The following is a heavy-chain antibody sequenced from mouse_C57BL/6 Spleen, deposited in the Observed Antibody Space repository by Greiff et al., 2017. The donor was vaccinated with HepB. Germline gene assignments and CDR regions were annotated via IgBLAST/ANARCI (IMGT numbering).Heavy chain of an antibody. CDR1: GYTFTSYW. CDR2: IHPNSGST. CDR3: ARDYVGPGVDY. V-gene: IGHV1-64*01. Sequence: QVQLQQPGAELVKPGASVKLSCKASGYTFTSYWMHWVKQRPGQGLEWIGMIHPNSGSTNYNEKFKSKATLTVDKSSSTAYMQLSSLTSEDSAVYYCARDYVGPGVDYWGQGTTLTVSS. D-gene: IGHD1-1*02. J-gene: IGHJ2*01.